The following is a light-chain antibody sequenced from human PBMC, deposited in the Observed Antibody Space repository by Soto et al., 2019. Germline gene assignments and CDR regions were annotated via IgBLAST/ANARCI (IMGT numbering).Light chain of an antibody. CDR1: SSDIGTYDY. Sequence: QSALTQPPSASGSPGQSVTISCTGTSSDIGTYDYVSWYQHLPDKAPKLIIYEVSKRPSGVPDRFSGSKSGNTASLTISGLQAEDEADYYCSSYTSSSTLYVFGTGTKLTVL. CDR2: EVS. J-gene: IGLJ1*01. CDR3: SSYTSSSTLYV. V-gene: IGLV2-18*02.